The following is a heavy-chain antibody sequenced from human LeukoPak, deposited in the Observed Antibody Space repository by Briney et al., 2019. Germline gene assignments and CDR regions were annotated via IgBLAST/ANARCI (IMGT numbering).Heavy chain of an antibody. Sequence: GGSLRLSCAASGFTFSSYAMHWVRQAPGKGLEWVAVISYDGSNKYYADSVKGRFTISRDNSKNTLYLQMNSLRAEDTAVYHCARDNHYYMDVWGKGTTVTVSS. CDR2: ISYDGSNK. CDR3: ARDNHYYMDV. D-gene: IGHD1-14*01. V-gene: IGHV3-30*04. CDR1: GFTFSSYA. J-gene: IGHJ6*03.